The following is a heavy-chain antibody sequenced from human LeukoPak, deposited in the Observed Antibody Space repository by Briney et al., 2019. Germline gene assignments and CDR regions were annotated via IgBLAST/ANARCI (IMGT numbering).Heavy chain of an antibody. V-gene: IGHV4-59*01. Sequence: SETLSLTCTVCGGSISSYYWSWIRQPPGKGLEWIGYIYYSGSTNCNPSVKSRVAMSVDTSKKQFSLKLSSLTAADTAVYYCARGGTAGIAPYAFDIWGQGTMVTVSS. CDR1: GGSISSYY. CDR3: ARGGTAGIAPYAFDI. CDR2: IYYSGST. J-gene: IGHJ3*02. D-gene: IGHD6-13*01.